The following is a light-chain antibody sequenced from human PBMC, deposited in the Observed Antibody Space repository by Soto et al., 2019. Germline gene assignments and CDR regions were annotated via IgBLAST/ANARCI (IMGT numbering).Light chain of an antibody. CDR1: QSISSY. CDR2: AAS. V-gene: IGKV1-39*01. Sequence: DIQITQSPSSLSSSVGDRVTITCRASQSISSYLNWYQQKPGKAPKLLIYAASSLQSGVPSRFSGSGSGTDFTLTISSLQPEDFATYYCQQSYSTPYTFGQGTKVDIX. CDR3: QQSYSTPYT. J-gene: IGKJ2*01.